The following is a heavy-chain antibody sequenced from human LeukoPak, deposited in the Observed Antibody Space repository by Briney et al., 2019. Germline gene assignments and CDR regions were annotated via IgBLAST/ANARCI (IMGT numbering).Heavy chain of an antibody. CDR1: GFTFDDYA. CDR2: ISWNSGSI. Sequence: GGSLRLSCAASGFTFDDYAMHWVRQALGKGLEWVSGISWNSGSIGYADSVKGRFTISRDNAKNSLYLQMNSLRAEDTALYYCAKVLDADDAFDIWGQGTMVTVSS. CDR3: AKVLDADDAFDI. J-gene: IGHJ3*02. D-gene: IGHD5-24*01. V-gene: IGHV3-9*01.